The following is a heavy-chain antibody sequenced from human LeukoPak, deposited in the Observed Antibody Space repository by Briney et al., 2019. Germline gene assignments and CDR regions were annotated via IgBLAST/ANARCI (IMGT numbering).Heavy chain of an antibody. CDR2: IRSKAYGGTT. D-gene: IGHD3-22*01. Sequence: GSLRLSCTASGFTFGDYAMSWVRQAPGKGLEWVGFIRSKAYGGTTEYAASVKGRFTISRDDSKSIAYLQMNSLKTEDTAVYYCTRAKLGYYYDSSSYSSYYYYMDVWGKGTTVTVSS. CDR3: TRAKLGYYYDSSSYSSYYYYMDV. CDR1: GFTFGDYA. V-gene: IGHV3-49*04. J-gene: IGHJ6*03.